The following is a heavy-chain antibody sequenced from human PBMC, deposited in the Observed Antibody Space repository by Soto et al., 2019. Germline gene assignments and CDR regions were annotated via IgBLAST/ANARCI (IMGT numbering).Heavy chain of an antibody. J-gene: IGHJ4*02. V-gene: IGHV3-53*01. Sequence: VQLVESGGTLVQPGGSLRLSCAASGFSVTSNYMTWFRQAPGKGLECVSVIYAGGNTYYPDSVKGRFTISSDNSKNTLFLQMNNLRAEDTAVYYCARVTTFYDILTSSYALNYFDYWGQGTRVTVSS. CDR2: IYAGGNT. CDR1: GFSVTSNY. D-gene: IGHD3-9*01. CDR3: ARVTTFYDILTSSYALNYFDY.